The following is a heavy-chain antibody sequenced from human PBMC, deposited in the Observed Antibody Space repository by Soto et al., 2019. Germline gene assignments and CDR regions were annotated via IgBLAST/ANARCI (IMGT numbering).Heavy chain of an antibody. V-gene: IGHV3-23*01. CDR3: VKGGGLDY. Sequence: DVKLLESGGGLVQPGGSLRLSCAASQFTFSSFAMTWVRQAPGKGLEWVSFISDTGDSLSYAESVKGRFTISRDNSKNTLYLQMSRLRPEDTAVYYCVKGGGLDYWGQGTLVTVSS. J-gene: IGHJ4*02. CDR1: QFTFSSFA. CDR2: ISDTGDSL.